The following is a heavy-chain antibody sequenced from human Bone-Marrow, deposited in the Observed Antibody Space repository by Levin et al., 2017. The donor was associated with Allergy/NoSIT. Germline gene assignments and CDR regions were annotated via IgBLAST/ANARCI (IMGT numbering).Heavy chain of an antibody. J-gene: IGHJ4*02. Sequence: ASGPTLVKPKQTLTLTCTFSGFSLSTSGVAVGWIRQPPGKALEWLALIYWDDDKRYSPSLESRLTITKDSSKNQVVLTMTNMDPVDTATYFCVHGTYRSSGYDYLSPFDHWGQGTLVTVSS. V-gene: IGHV2-5*02. D-gene: IGHD3-22*01. CDR1: GFSLSTSGVA. CDR2: IYWDDDK. CDR3: VHGTYRSSGYDYLSPFDH.